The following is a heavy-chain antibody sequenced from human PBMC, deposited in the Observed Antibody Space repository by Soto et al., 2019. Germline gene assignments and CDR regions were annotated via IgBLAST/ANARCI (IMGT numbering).Heavy chain of an antibody. D-gene: IGHD6-19*01. J-gene: IGHJ6*02. V-gene: IGHV3-9*01. CDR3: ARRSVAGPYSGLLFYYGLDV. CDR1: GFSFDDYA. CDR2: IGWNTGGI. Sequence: GGSLRLSCVASGFSFDDYAMHWVRQAPGGDLQWVSRIGWNTGGIGYVDSVKGRFTISRDNVKNSLYLQMNSLRVEDTALYYCARRSVAGPYSGLLFYYGLDVWGQGTTVTVSS.